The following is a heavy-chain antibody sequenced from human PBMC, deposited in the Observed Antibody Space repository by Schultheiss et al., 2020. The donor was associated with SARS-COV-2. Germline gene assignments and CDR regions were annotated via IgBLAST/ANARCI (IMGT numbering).Heavy chain of an antibody. Sequence: GGSLRLSCAASGFTFSSYAMHWVRQAPGKGLEWVSYISSSSSTIYYADSVKGRFTISRDNAKNSLYLQMNSLRAEDTAVYYCARESYDFWSGYVYYYYYYMDVWGKGTTVTVSS. J-gene: IGHJ6*03. V-gene: IGHV3-48*01. CDR1: GFTFSSYA. D-gene: IGHD3-3*01. CDR2: ISSSSSTI. CDR3: ARESYDFWSGYVYYYYYYMDV.